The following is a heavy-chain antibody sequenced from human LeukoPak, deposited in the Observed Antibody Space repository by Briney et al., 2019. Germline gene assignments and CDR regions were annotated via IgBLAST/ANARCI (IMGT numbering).Heavy chain of an antibody. CDR1: GFTFSSYS. Sequence: PGGSLRLSCAASGFTFSSYSMNWVRQAPGKGLEWVSYISSSSSTIYYADSVKGRFTISRDNAKNSLYLQMNSLRAEDTAVYYCARAGYDSSGYYRRTWACGDWGQGTLVTVSS. V-gene: IGHV3-48*01. D-gene: IGHD3-22*01. CDR2: ISSSSSTI. J-gene: IGHJ4*02. CDR3: ARAGYDSSGYYRRTWACGD.